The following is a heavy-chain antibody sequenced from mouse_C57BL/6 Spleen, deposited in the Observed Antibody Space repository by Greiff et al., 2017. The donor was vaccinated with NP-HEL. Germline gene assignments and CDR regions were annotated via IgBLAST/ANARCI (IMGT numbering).Heavy chain of an antibody. V-gene: IGHV1-52*01. Sequence: QVQLQQSGAELVRPGSSVKLSCKASGYTFTSYWMHWVRQRPIQGLEWIGNIDPSDSETHYNQKFKDKATLTVDKSSSTAYMQLSSLTSEDSAVYYCGGRDYDYDRTWFAYWGQGTLVTVSA. D-gene: IGHD2-4*01. J-gene: IGHJ3*01. CDR2: IDPSDSET. CDR1: GYTFTSYW. CDR3: GGRDYDYDRTWFAY.